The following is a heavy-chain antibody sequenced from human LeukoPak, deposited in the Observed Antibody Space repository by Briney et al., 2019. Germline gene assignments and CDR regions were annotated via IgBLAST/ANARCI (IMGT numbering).Heavy chain of an antibody. CDR3: ARVQYYKILTGSFQY. D-gene: IGHD3-9*01. CDR1: GYTFTSYY. Sequence: ASVKVSCKASGYTFTSYYMHWVRQAPGQGLEWMGIINPSGGSTSYAQKFQGRVTMTRDMSTSTVYMELSSLTSDDTAYYYCARVQYYKILTGSFQYWGQGTLVTVSS. V-gene: IGHV1-46*01. J-gene: IGHJ4*02. CDR2: INPSGGST.